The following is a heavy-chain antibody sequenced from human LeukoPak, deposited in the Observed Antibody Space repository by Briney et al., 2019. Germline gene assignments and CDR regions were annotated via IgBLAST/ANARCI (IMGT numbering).Heavy chain of an antibody. CDR1: GLTFSHFW. D-gene: IGHD3-10*01. CDR3: ASGGHVDY. CDR2: IKEDGSEK. J-gene: IGHJ4*02. V-gene: IGHV3-7*03. Sequence: GGSLRLSCAVSGLTFSHFWMTWVRQAPGKGLEWVANIKEDGSEKNFVDSVKGRFIISRDNARNSLYLQMNSLRGEDTAVYYCASGGHVDYWDQGTLVTVSS.